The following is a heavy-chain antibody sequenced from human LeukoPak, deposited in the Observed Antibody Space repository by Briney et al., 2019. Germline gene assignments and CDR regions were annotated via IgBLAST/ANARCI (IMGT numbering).Heavy chain of an antibody. D-gene: IGHD3-3*02. V-gene: IGHV3-53*01. Sequence: PGGSLRLSCAASGFTVSSTYMSWVRQAPGQGLEWVSLIYSSGSTFYADSVQGRFTVSRDNSKSTLYLQMNSLRAEDTAMYYCARDSSSFPNYFDFWGQGTLVTVSS. J-gene: IGHJ4*02. CDR2: IYSSGST. CDR1: GFTVSSTY. CDR3: ARDSSSFPNYFDF.